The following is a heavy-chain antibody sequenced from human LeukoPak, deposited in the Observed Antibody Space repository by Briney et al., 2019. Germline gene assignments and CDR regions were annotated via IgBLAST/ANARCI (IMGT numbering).Heavy chain of an antibody. CDR3: ATATLVGATSSP. V-gene: IGHV1-2*02. CDR1: GYSFTGYY. D-gene: IGHD1-26*01. CDR2: INSNSGGT. J-gene: IGHJ5*02. Sequence: ASLKLSCKASGYSFTGYYIHWVRQAPGQGLEWMGWINSNSGGTNYAQQFQGRVTMTRDTSISTAYMELSRLGSDDTAEYYCATATLVGATSSPWGQGTLVTVSS.